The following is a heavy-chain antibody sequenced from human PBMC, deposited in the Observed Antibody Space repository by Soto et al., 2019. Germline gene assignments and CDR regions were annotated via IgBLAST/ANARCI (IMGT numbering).Heavy chain of an antibody. CDR2: ISYDGSNK. V-gene: IGHV3-30*18. J-gene: IGHJ4*02. CDR3: AKDGTGAAYDY. CDR1: GFTFSSYG. Sequence: GGSLRLSCAASGFTFSSYGMHWVRQAPGKGLEWVAVISYDGSNKYYADSVKGRFTISRDNSKNTLYLQMNSLRAEDTAVYYCAKDGTGAAYDYWGQGTLVTVSS. D-gene: IGHD7-27*01.